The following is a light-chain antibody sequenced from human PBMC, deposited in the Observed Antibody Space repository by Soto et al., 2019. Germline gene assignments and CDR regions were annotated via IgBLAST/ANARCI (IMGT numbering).Light chain of an antibody. CDR1: SNDIGAYNY. Sequence: QSALTQPASVSGSPGQSITISCTGTSNDIGAYNYVSWYQQYPGKVPNLLINEVTFRPSGVSNRFSGSKSGNTASLTISGLQTEDEADYYCGSYASATLIFGGGTKLTVL. CDR2: EVT. CDR3: GSYASATLI. V-gene: IGLV2-14*01. J-gene: IGLJ2*01.